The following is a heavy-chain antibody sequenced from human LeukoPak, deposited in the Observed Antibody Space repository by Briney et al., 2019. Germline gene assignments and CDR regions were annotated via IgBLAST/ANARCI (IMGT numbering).Heavy chain of an antibody. D-gene: IGHD2-15*01. J-gene: IGHJ5*02. CDR3: AREGGVYCSGGSCYA. CDR2: ISGSGGST. Sequence: GGSLRLSCAASGFTFSSYAMSWVRQAPGKGLEWVSAISGSGGSTYYADSVKGRFTISRDSSKNTLYLQMNSLRAEDTAVYYCAREGGVYCSGGSCYAWGQETLVTVSS. V-gene: IGHV3-23*01. CDR1: GFTFSSYA.